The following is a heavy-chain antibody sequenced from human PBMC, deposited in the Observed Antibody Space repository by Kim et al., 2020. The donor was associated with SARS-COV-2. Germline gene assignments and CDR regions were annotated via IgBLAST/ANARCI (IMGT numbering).Heavy chain of an antibody. V-gene: IGHV1-69*01. Sequence: FQGRVTITADESTSTAYMELSSLRSEDTAVYYCARPGSSSWYPYYYGMDVWGQGTTVTVSS. D-gene: IGHD6-13*01. J-gene: IGHJ6*02. CDR3: ARPGSSSWYPYYYGMDV.